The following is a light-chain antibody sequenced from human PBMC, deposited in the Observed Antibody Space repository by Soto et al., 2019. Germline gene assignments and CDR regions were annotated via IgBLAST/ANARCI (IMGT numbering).Light chain of an antibody. CDR3: QQYNFYSWT. CDR1: QSISNR. Sequence: GDRVTITCRASQSISNRLAWYQQKPGRAPKVLIYDASSLESGVPSRFSGSGSGTEFTLTISNLQPDDFATYYCQQYNFYSWTFGQGTKVDIK. CDR2: DAS. V-gene: IGKV1-5*01. J-gene: IGKJ1*01.